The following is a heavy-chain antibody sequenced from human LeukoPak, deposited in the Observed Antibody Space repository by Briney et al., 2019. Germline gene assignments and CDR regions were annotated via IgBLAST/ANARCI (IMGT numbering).Heavy chain of an antibody. CDR2: FYNGINT. V-gene: IGHV3-66*01. CDR3: ARVGSGNTYGYADY. Sequence: GGSLRLSCAAAGLTVSSNYMTWVRQAPGKGLEWVSVFYNGINTYYADSVKGRFTTSRDNSKNTLYLQMNSLRVEDTAVYFCARVGSGNTYGYADYWGQGTLVTVSS. CDR1: GLTVSSNY. J-gene: IGHJ4*02. D-gene: IGHD5-18*01.